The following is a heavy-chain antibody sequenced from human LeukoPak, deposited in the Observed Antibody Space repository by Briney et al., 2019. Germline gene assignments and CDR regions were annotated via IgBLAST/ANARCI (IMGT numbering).Heavy chain of an antibody. V-gene: IGHV3-74*03. D-gene: IGHD5-18*01. CDR3: ARHGDTAMVPIDY. CDR1: GFTFSSYW. Sequence: GGSLRLSCGASGFTFSSYWMHGVRQAPGKGLVGVSRINRDGTSTLHADSVPGPFTISRDHANNTLYLQMTSLRAENTAVYYCARHGDTAMVPIDYWGQGTLVTVSS. CDR2: INRDGTST. J-gene: IGHJ4*02.